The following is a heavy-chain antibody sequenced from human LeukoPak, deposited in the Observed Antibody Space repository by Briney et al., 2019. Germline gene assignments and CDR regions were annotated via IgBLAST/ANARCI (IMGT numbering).Heavy chain of an antibody. CDR3: ASRGLKTPPLELYEAFDI. Sequence: GSVKVSCKASGYTFTGYYIHWVRQAPGQGLEWMGWINPNSGGTKYAQKFQGRVTMTRDTSISTAYMELSRLRSDDTAVYYCASRGLKTPPLELYEAFDIWGQGTMVTVSS. CDR2: INPNSGGT. D-gene: IGHD1-7*01. CDR1: GYTFTGYY. J-gene: IGHJ3*02. V-gene: IGHV1-2*02.